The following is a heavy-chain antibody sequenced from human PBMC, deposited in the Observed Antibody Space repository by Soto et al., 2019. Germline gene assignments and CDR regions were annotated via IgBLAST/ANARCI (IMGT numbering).Heavy chain of an antibody. CDR1: GDTFTCYY. CDR3: ATDLYISWQQLVLLGY. J-gene: IGHJ4*02. Sequence: ASVKVSCKASGDTFTCYYMHWVRQAPGQGLEWMGWVNPNSGGTNYAQKFQGRVTMTRDTSISTAYMELSRLRSDDTAVYYCATDLYISWQQLVLLGYWGQGTLVTVSS. V-gene: IGHV1-2*02. D-gene: IGHD6-13*01. CDR2: VNPNSGGT.